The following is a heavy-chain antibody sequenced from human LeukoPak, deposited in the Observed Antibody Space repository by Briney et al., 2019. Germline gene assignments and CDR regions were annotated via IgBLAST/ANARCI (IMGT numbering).Heavy chain of an antibody. CDR3: AKDGARGWFGANPGYFDY. Sequence: QPGGSLRLSCAASGFTVSSTCMGWVRQAPGKGLEWVSLICKGGNTYYKDSVKGRFTISRDNSKNTLYLQMNSLRAEDTAVYYCAKDGARGWFGANPGYFDYWGQGTLVTVSS. CDR2: ICKGGNT. D-gene: IGHD3-10*01. CDR1: GFTVSSTC. J-gene: IGHJ4*02. V-gene: IGHV3-66*02.